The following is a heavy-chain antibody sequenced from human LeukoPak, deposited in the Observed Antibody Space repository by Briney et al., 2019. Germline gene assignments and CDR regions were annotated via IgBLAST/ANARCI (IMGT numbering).Heavy chain of an antibody. CDR1: GYTFTSYG. Sequence: GASVKVSCKASGYTFTSYGNSWVRQAPGQGREWMGWISAYNGNTNYEQKLQGRVTMTTDTSTSTAYMELKSMRANDTAEYYCERDHSWFGELNDPWGQGTLVTVSS. CDR2: ISAYNGNT. V-gene: IGHV1-18*01. CDR3: ERDHSWFGELNDP. D-gene: IGHD3-10*01. J-gene: IGHJ5*02.